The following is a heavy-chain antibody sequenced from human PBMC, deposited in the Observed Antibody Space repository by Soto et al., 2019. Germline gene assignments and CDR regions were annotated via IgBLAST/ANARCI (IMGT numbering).Heavy chain of an antibody. CDR3: ARDSGPAGGGACDI. D-gene: IGHD6-25*01. V-gene: IGHV3-23*01. CDR1: GFTFSTHD. Sequence: EVQLLESGGGLVQPGGSLRLSCAASGFTFSTHDMIWVRQAPGKGLNWVSTVDVGGGSTYYTDSVKGRFTVSRDNSKNTVYLQLNTLRAEDTAIYFCARDSGPAGGGACDIWGQGTMVTVSS. CDR2: VDVGGGST. J-gene: IGHJ3*02.